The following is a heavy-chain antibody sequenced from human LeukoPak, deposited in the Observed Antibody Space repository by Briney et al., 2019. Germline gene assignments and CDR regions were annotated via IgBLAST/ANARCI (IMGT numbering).Heavy chain of an antibody. Sequence: PGRSLRLSCAASGFTFSSYAMHWVRQAPGKGLAWVAVISYDGSNKYYADSVKGRFTISRDNSKNTLYLQMNSLRAEDTAVYYCARAVTVTWLYDSSGYAHNWFDPWGQGTLVTVSS. J-gene: IGHJ5*02. CDR2: ISYDGSNK. CDR1: GFTFSSYA. D-gene: IGHD3-22*01. V-gene: IGHV3-30-3*01. CDR3: ARAVTVTWLYDSSGYAHNWFDP.